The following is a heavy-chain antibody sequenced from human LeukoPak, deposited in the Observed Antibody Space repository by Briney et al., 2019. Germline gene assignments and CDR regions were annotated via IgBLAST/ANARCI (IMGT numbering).Heavy chain of an antibody. CDR1: GFTFSSYA. V-gene: IGHV3-30-3*01. CDR3: ARSWHYNYIGFDY. J-gene: IGHJ4*02. CDR2: ISYDGSNK. D-gene: IGHD5-24*01. Sequence: GGSLRLSCAASGFTFSSYAMHWVRQAPGEGLEWVAVISYDGSNKYYADSVKGRFTISRDNSKNTLYLQMNSLRAEDTAVYYCARSWHYNYIGFDYWGQGTLVTVSS.